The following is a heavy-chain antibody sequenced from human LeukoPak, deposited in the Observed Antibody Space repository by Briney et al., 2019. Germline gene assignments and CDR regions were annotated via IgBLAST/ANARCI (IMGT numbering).Heavy chain of an antibody. V-gene: IGHV4-59*01. D-gene: IGHD1-20*01. CDR2: IYYSGST. CDR3: ARVPYNWNDGVPDAFDI. J-gene: IGHJ3*02. Sequence: PSETLSLTCTVSGGSISSYYWSWIRQPPGKGLEWIGSIYYSGSTYYNPSLKSRVTISVDTSKNQFSLKLSSVTAADTAVYYCARVPYNWNDGVPDAFDIWGQGTMVTVSS. CDR1: GGSISSYY.